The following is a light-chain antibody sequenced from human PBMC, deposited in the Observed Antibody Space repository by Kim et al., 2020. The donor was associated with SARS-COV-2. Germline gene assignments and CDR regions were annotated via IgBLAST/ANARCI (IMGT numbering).Light chain of an antibody. Sequence: SPGDRATLSCRATQSVSANYLAWYQHKRGQAPRLLIYGASTRATGIPDRFTGSGSGTDFTLTISRLEPEDFAVYYCQQYDILPRTFGQGTKVDIK. CDR3: QQYDILPRT. V-gene: IGKV3-20*01. J-gene: IGKJ1*01. CDR2: GAS. CDR1: QSVSANY.